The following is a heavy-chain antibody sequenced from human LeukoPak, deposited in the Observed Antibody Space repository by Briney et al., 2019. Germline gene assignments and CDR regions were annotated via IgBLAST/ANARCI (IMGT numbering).Heavy chain of an antibody. D-gene: IGHD5-24*01. CDR3: ARRYY. CDR1: GFTFSSYA. CDR2: ISYDGSNK. J-gene: IGHJ4*02. V-gene: IGHV3-30-3*01. Sequence: GGSLRLSCAASGFTFSSYAMHWVRQAPGKGLEWVAVISYDGSNKYYADSVKGRFTISRDNSKNTLYLQMNSLRDEDTAVYYCARRYYWGQGTLVTVSS.